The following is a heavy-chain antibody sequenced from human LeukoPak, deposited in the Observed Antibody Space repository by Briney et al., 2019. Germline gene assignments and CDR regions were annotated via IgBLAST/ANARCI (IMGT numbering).Heavy chain of an antibody. CDR2: ISWNSGSI. CDR3: VKDIRTYCSSTSCFDAFDI. D-gene: IGHD2-2*01. Sequence: GGSLRLSCAASGFTFDDYAMHWVRQAPGKGLEWVSGISWNSGSIGYADSVKGRFTISRDNAKNSLYLQMNSLRAEDTALYYCVKDIRTYCSSTSCFDAFDIWGQGTMVTVFS. J-gene: IGHJ3*02. V-gene: IGHV3-9*01. CDR1: GFTFDDYA.